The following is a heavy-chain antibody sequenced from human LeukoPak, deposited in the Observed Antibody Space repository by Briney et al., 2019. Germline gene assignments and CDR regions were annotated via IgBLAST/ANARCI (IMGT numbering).Heavy chain of an antibody. CDR2: ITWNGDKT. J-gene: IGHJ5*02. CDR1: GFNFYDYD. CDR3: ARDPFCSSSTGCYFEDWFDP. D-gene: IGHD2-2*01. V-gene: IGHV3-20*04. Sequence: GGSLRLSCTVSGFNFYDYDMSWVRQVPGKGVEWVSGITWNGDKTVYADSVRGRFTISRDNTKKSLYLQMSSLRAEDTALYYCARDPFCSSSTGCYFEDWFDPWGPGTLVTVSS.